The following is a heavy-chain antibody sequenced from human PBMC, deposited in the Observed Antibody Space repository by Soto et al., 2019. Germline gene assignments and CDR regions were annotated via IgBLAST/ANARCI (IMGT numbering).Heavy chain of an antibody. Sequence: QITLKESDPTLVKLTQTLTLTCTFSGFSLSTSGVGVGWIRQPPGKALEWLALFYWDDDKRYSPSLKSSLTISKVTSKQPVVLTMTIMDLLDTATYYCARPQWLAFDYWGQGTLVTDSS. D-gene: IGHD6-19*01. J-gene: IGHJ4*02. CDR2: FYWDDDK. CDR3: ARPQWLAFDY. V-gene: IGHV2-5*02. CDR1: GFSLSTSGVG.